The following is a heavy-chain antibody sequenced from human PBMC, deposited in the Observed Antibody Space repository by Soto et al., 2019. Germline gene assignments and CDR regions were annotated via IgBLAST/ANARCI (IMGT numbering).Heavy chain of an antibody. CDR3: AKVKTWTYLDY. CDR1: GFTFSSYA. Sequence: GGTLRLSCAASGFTFSSYAMSWVRQAPGKGLEWVSAISGSGDSTYYADSVKGRFTISRDNSKNTLYLQMNSLRAEDTAVYYCAKVKTWTYLDYWGQGTLVTVSS. CDR2: ISGSGDST. V-gene: IGHV3-23*01. D-gene: IGHD5-12*01. J-gene: IGHJ4*02.